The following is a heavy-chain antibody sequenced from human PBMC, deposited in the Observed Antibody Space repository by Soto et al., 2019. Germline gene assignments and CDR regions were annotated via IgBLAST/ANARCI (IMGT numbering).Heavy chain of an antibody. D-gene: IGHD3-9*01. CDR2: IYYSGST. J-gene: IGHJ6*02. V-gene: IGHV4-30-4*01. CDR1: GGSISSGDYY. CDR3: ARDGVRYFDWLLSSFEYYGMDV. Sequence: QVQLQESGPGLVKPSQTLSLTCTVSGGSISSGDYYWSWIRQPPGKGLEWIGYIYYSGSTYYNPSLKSRVTISVDTSKNQFSLKLSSVTAADTAVYYCARDGVRYFDWLLSSFEYYGMDVWGQGTTVTVSS.